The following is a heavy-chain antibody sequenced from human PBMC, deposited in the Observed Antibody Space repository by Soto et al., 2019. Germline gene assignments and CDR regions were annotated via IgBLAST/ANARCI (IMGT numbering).Heavy chain of an antibody. V-gene: IGHV3-30*18. CDR1: GFDFRSYA. J-gene: IGHJ6*02. CDR2: ISYDGGNI. CDR3: AKGILSATIAPYAMDV. D-gene: IGHD2-21*01. Sequence: GESLKISCEASGFDFRSYAMHWVRQAPGKGLEWVGVISYDGGNIYYADSVKGRFTISRDNSKNTLYVQVKSLRPEDTAVYYCAKGILSATIAPYAMDVWGQGTTVTVSS.